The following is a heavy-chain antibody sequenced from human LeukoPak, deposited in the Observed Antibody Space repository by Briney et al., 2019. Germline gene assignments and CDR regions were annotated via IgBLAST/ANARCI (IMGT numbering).Heavy chain of an antibody. J-gene: IGHJ4*02. D-gene: IGHD6-25*01. V-gene: IGHV3-74*01. CDR3: ARGYSSGDY. CDR1: GFTFSSYW. CDR2: INSDGSTT. Sequence: PGGSLRLSCAASGFTFSSYWMHWVRQAPGKGLVWVSRINSDGSTTNYADSVKGQFTISRDNAKNTLYLQMNSLRAEDTAIYYCARGYSSGDYWGQGTLVTVSS.